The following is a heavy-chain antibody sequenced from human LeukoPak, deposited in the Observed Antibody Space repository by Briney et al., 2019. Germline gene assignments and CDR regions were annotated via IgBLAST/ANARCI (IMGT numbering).Heavy chain of an antibody. CDR3: ARGRNSDYHLGF. Sequence: GGSLRLSCAASRFTFSSYSMNWVRQAPGKGLEWVSQIYSGGSAYYADSVKGRFTISRDNSKNTLFLQMNSLRAEDTAVYYCARGRNSDYHLGFWGQGTLVTVSS. V-gene: IGHV3-53*01. J-gene: IGHJ4*02. CDR1: RFTFSSYS. D-gene: IGHD5-12*01. CDR2: IYSGGSA.